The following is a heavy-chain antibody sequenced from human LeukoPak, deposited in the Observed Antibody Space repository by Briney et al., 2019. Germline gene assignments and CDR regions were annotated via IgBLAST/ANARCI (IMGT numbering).Heavy chain of an antibody. V-gene: IGHV3-30*18. Sequence: PGGSLRLSCAASGLTFSRYGMHWVRQAPGRGLEWVALISYDENKKYYGDSVKGRFTISRDNSKNTLFLQMNSLRSDDTAVYFCAKDQRGDILTGSPFDCWGQGTLVTVSS. J-gene: IGHJ4*02. CDR2: ISYDENKK. D-gene: IGHD3-9*01. CDR3: AKDQRGDILTGSPFDC. CDR1: GLTFSRYG.